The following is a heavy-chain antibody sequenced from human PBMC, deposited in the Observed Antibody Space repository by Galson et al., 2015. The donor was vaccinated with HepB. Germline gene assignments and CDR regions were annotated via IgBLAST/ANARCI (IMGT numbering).Heavy chain of an antibody. CDR1: GITVGIFW. V-gene: IGHV3-7*01. J-gene: IGHJ6*03. Sequence: SLRLSCAASGITVGIFWRNWVREAPGKGLEWVANIKQDGSEEYYVDPVRGRFTISRDNAKNSLYLQMNSLRAEDTAVYYCARLRVSHVPAADHYYYHYMDVWGKGTTVTVSS. D-gene: IGHD6-13*01. CDR2: IKQDGSEE. CDR3: ARLRVSHVPAADHYYYHYMDV.